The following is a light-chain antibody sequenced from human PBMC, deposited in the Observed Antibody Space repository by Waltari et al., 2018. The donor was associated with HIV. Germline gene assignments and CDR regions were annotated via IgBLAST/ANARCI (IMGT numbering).Light chain of an antibody. J-gene: IGLJ1*01. Sequence: SYELPQQPSVSVSPGQTARITCSGDALPKQYVYWYQQKPGQAPELLIYKDTERPSGIPERFSGSSSGTTVTLTISGVQAEDEADYYCHSSDSSGTYVFGTGTKVTVL. CDR1: ALPKQY. CDR3: HSSDSSGTYV. CDR2: KDT. V-gene: IGLV3-25*03.